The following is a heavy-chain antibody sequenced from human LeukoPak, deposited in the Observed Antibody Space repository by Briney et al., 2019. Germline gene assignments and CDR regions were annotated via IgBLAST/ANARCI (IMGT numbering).Heavy chain of an antibody. V-gene: IGHV1-2*02. CDR1: GYTFTSYA. CDR2: INPNNGGT. D-gene: IGHD5-24*01. Sequence: ASVKVSCKASGYTFTSYAMNWVRQAPGQGLEWMGWINPNNGGTNYGQKFQGRVTMTRDTSISTAYMELSRLRSDDTAVYYCARARWLQRRYYFDYWGQGTLVTVSS. CDR3: ARARWLQRRYYFDY. J-gene: IGHJ4*02.